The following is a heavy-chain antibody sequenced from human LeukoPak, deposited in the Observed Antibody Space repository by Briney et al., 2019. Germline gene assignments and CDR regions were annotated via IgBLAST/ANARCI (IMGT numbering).Heavy chain of an antibody. CDR3: ALRGDGYNYLDY. J-gene: IGHJ4*02. D-gene: IGHD3-10*01. CDR2: IYPGDSDT. V-gene: IGHV5-51*01. Sequence: KVSCKASGYTFTSYAMNWVRQAPGQGLEWMGIIYPGDSDTRYSPSFQGQVTISADKSISTAYLQWSSLKASDTAMYYCALRGDGYNYLDYWGQGTLVTVSS. CDR1: GYTFTSYA.